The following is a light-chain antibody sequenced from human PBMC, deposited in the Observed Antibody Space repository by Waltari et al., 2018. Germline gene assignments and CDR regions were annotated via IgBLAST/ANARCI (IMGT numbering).Light chain of an antibody. V-gene: IGKV1-39*01. J-gene: IGKJ1*01. CDR3: QQSYSHTRT. Sequence: DIHMTQSPSPLSTSVGDRVTITCRASQSISSYLNWYQQKPGKAPKLLIYAASSLQSGVPSRFSGSGSGRDFTLIISSLQPEDFATYYCQQSYSHTRTFGQGTKVEIK. CDR1: QSISSY. CDR2: AAS.